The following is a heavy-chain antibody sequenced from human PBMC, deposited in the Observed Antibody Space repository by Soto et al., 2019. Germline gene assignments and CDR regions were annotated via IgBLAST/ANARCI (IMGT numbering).Heavy chain of an antibody. Sequence: EVQLVESGGGLVQPGGSLRLSCAASGFSFSDYSMTWVRQAPGKGLEWVADIKHDGSEKHYLDSVKGRFTISRDDARNSLYLQISSLRAEDTAVYYCARVGVAAPIDQWGQGTLVTVSS. V-gene: IGHV3-7*01. J-gene: IGHJ5*02. CDR3: ARVGVAAPIDQ. CDR2: IKHDGSEK. D-gene: IGHD6-6*01. CDR1: GFSFSDYS.